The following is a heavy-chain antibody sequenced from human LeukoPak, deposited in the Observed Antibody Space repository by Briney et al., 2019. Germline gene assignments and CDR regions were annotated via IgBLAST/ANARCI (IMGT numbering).Heavy chain of an antibody. J-gene: IGHJ4*02. CDR2: IFYSGST. Sequence: PSETLSLTCTVSGGSISSYYWSWIRQPPGKGLEWIGYIFYSGSTNYNPSLKSRVTISVDTSKSQFSLKLSSVTAADTAVYYCARGVSTPYFVSWGQGTLVTVSS. CDR3: ARGVSTPYFVS. V-gene: IGHV4-59*01. CDR1: GGSISSYY. D-gene: IGHD5/OR15-5a*01.